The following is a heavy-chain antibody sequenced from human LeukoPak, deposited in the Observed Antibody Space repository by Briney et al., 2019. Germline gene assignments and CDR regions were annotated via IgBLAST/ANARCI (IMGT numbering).Heavy chain of an antibody. D-gene: IGHD3/OR15-3a*01. CDR1: GYSFTSYY. V-gene: IGHV1-46*01. CDR2: INPSGGTT. CDR3: ARGTNY. Sequence: ASVKVSCKASGYSFTSYYVHWVRQAPGQGLEWMGIINPSGGTTTYAQRFQGRVTMTWDTSTATVYMELSSLRSEDTAVYYCARGTNYWGQGTLVTVSS. J-gene: IGHJ4*02.